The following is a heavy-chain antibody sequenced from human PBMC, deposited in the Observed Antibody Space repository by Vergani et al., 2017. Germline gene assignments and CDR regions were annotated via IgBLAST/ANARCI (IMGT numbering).Heavy chain of an antibody. CDR2: ISYDGSNK. CDR1: GFTFSSYG. CDR3: AKDMGGGYCSGGSGYSPGALFY. V-gene: IGHV3-30*18. Sequence: QVQLVESGGGVVPPGRSLRLSCAASGFTFSSYGMHWVRQAPGKGLEWVAVISYDGSNKYYAVSVKGRFPISRDNSKNTLYLKMNSLRAEDTAVDYCAKDMGGGYCSGGSGYSPGALFYWGQGTLVTVSS. J-gene: IGHJ4*02. D-gene: IGHD2-15*01.